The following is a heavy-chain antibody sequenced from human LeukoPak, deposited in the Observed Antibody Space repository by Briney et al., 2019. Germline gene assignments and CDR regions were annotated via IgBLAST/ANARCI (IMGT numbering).Heavy chain of an antibody. V-gene: IGHV3-23*01. J-gene: IGHJ4*02. Sequence: PGGSLRLSCVASGFTFSNYAMSWVRQAPGKGLEWVSAITGSGTNRYYADSLKGRFTTSRDNSKNTVFLQMNSLRHEDTAIYYCVIWGDYDVLTGYYVPDYCGQGTLVTVAS. CDR3: VIWGDYDVLTGYYVPDY. D-gene: IGHD3-9*01. CDR2: ITGSGTNR. CDR1: GFTFSNYA.